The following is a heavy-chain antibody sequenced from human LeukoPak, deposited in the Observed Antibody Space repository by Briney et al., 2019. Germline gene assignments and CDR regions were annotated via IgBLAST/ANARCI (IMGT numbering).Heavy chain of an antibody. D-gene: IGHD3-10*02. V-gene: IGHV3-43*01. Sequence: SGGSLRLSCAASGFIFDDFTMHWVRQAPGKGLEWVSLITWDGRATFYADSVRGRFTISRDNNRNYLYLQMNSLTTADTALYYCAKDVGVVPHYYMDVWGKGTPVTVSS. J-gene: IGHJ6*03. CDR1: GFIFDDFT. CDR3: AKDVGVVPHYYMDV. CDR2: ITWDGRAT.